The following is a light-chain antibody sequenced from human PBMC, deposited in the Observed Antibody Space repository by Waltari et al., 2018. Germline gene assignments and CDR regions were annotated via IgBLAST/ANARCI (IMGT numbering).Light chain of an antibody. CDR2: RSY. CDR1: SSNIGANY. Sequence: QSVLTQSPSASGTPGQRVTISCSGSSSNIGANYVYWYQQFPGTAPRLLIYRSYQRPSGVPDRFSGSKSGTSASLAISGLRSEDAADYYCATWDDSLNAWVFGGGTRLTAL. V-gene: IGLV1-47*01. J-gene: IGLJ3*02. CDR3: ATWDDSLNAWV.